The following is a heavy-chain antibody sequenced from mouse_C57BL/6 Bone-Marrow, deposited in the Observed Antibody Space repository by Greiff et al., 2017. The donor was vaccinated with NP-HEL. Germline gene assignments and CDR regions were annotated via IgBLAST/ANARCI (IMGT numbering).Heavy chain of an antibody. D-gene: IGHD1-1*01. V-gene: IGHV5-2*03. CDR2: INSDGGST. CDR3: ARRRNYYGSSPYAMDY. CDR1: EYEFPSHD. Sequence: EVKLMESGGGLVQPGESLKLSCESNEYEFPSHDMSWVRKTPEKRLELVAAINSDGGSTYYPDTMERRFIISRDNTKKTLYLQMSSLRSEDTALYYCARRRNYYGSSPYAMDYWGQGTSVTVSS. J-gene: IGHJ4*01.